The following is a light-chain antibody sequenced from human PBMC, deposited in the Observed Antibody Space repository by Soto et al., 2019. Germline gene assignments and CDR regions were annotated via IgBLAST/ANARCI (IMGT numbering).Light chain of an antibody. CDR3: NSFTSSFSLV. Sequence: QSALTQPASVSGSPGQSITISCAGSSSDFNIYNSVSWYQHHPGKAPKLLIYEVNNRPSGVSDRFSGSQSGNTASLPISGLQAEDEADYYCNSFTSSFSLVFGGGTKLTVL. V-gene: IGLV2-14*01. J-gene: IGLJ3*02. CDR1: SSDFNIYNS. CDR2: EVN.